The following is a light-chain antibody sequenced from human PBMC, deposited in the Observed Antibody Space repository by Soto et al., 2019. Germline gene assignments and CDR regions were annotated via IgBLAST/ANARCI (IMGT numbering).Light chain of an antibody. V-gene: IGKV1-9*01. CDR2: SAS. CDR3: QQLKTYPYT. J-gene: IGKJ2*01. Sequence: IQLTQSPSSLSASVGDRVTVTCRASQDINKFLAWFQQKPGKAPNLLIFSASTLQSAVPSRFSGGGSGTDFTLTIDSLQPEDSATYYCQQLKTYPYTFGQGTKLEIK. CDR1: QDINKF.